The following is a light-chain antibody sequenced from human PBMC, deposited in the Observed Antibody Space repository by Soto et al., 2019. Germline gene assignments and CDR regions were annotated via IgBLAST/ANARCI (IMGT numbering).Light chain of an antibody. J-gene: IGLJ1*01. CDR1: SSDVGGYNY. CDR3: SSYTSSSTLYV. Sequence: QSALTQPASVSGSPGQSITISCTGTSSDVGGYNYVSWYQQHPGKAPKLMIYEVSNRPSGVSNRFSGSKSGNTASLTISGLQSEDAADYYCSSYTSSSTLYVFGTGTKLTV. CDR2: EVS. V-gene: IGLV2-14*01.